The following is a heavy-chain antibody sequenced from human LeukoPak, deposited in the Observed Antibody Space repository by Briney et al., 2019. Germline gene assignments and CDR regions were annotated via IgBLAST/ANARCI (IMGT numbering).Heavy chain of an antibody. CDR2: IYYSGST. D-gene: IGHD6-19*01. Sequence: SETLSLTCTVSSGSVNSYYWSWIRQPPGKGLEWIGYIYYSGSTNYNPSLKSRVTISVDTSKNQFSLKLSSVTAADTAVYYCARITVAGAFDYWGQGTLVTVSS. V-gene: IGHV4-59*08. J-gene: IGHJ4*02. CDR1: SGSVNSYY. CDR3: ARITVAGAFDY.